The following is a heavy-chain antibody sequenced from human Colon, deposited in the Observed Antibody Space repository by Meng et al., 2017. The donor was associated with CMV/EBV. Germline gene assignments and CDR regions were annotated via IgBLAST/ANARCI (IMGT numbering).Heavy chain of an antibody. D-gene: IGHD3-3*01. V-gene: IGHV3-23*01. CDR2: ITDSGGDT. J-gene: IGHJ4*02. CDR1: GFTFTNYA. Sequence: GESLKISCAASGFTFTNYAMSWVRQAPGKGLEWVSAITDSGGDTYHANSVKGRFTISRDNSKNTLSLQMNSLRAEDTAVYYCAKGSATSPPYYFDYWGQGTLVTVSS. CDR3: AKGSATSPPYYFDY.